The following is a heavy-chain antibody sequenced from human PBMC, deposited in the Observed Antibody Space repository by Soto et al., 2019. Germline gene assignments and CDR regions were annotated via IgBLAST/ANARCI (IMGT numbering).Heavy chain of an antibody. CDR3: ARGDIVVVPAATYYYYGMDV. CDR1: GGTFSSYA. Sequence: SVKVSCKASGGTFSSYAISWVRQAPGQGLEWMGGIIPIFGTANYAQKFQGRVTITADESTSTAYMELSSLRSEDTAVYDCARGDIVVVPAATYYYYGMDVWGQGTTVTVSS. D-gene: IGHD2-2*01. J-gene: IGHJ6*02. V-gene: IGHV1-69*13. CDR2: IIPIFGTA.